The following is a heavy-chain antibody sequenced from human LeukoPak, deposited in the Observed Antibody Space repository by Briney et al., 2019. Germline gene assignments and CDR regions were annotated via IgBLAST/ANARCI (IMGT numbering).Heavy chain of an antibody. CDR2: IYSGGST. J-gene: IGHJ4*02. CDR1: GFTVSSNY. D-gene: IGHD5-24*01. V-gene: IGHV3-53*01. Sequence: PGGSLRLSCAASGFTVSSNYMSWVRQAPGKGLEWVSVIYSGGSTYYADSVKGRFTISRDNSKSTLYLQMNSLRAEDTAVYYCARVERWLQFSLIDYWGQGTLVTVSS. CDR3: ARVERWLQFSLIDY.